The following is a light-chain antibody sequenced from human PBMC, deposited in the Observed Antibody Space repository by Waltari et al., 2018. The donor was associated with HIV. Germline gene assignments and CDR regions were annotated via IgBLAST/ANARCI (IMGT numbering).Light chain of an antibody. CDR2: SND. J-gene: IGLJ2*01. V-gene: IGLV1-44*01. CDR3: AAWDVSLNGLV. Sequence: QSVLTQPPSASGPPGQRVTISCSGSRSHIGSKTVNWSQQLPGTAPKLLIYSNDQRPAGVPDRFSGSKSGTSASLASSGLQSEDEAGYYCAAWDVSLNGLVFGGGTKVTVL. CDR1: RSHIGSKT.